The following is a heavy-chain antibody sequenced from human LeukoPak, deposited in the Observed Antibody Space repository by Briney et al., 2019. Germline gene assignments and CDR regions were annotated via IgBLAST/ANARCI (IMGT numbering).Heavy chain of an antibody. D-gene: IGHD6-13*01. J-gene: IGHJ4*02. CDR3: AKQEGSSWYSFYFDY. V-gene: IGHV3-23*01. CDR2: ISGSGGST. Sequence: GGSLRLSCAASGFTFSSYAMSWVRQAPGKGLGWVSAISGSGGSTYYADSVKGRFTISRDNSKNTLYLQMNSLRAEDTAVYYCAKQEGSSWYSFYFDYWGQGTLVTVSS. CDR1: GFTFSSYA.